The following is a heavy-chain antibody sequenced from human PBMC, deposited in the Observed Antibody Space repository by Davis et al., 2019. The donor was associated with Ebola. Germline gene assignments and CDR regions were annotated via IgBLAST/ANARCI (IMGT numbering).Heavy chain of an antibody. CDR1: GYTFTGYY. CDR3: ARVTWGRIAAADPYGMDV. V-gene: IGHV1-2*04. J-gene: IGHJ6*02. Sequence: AASVKVSCKASGYTFTGYYMHWVRQAPGQGLEWMGWINPNSGGTNYAQKFQGWVTMTRDTSTSTVYMELSSLRSEDTAVYYCARVTWGRIAAADPYGMDVWGQGTTVTVSS. CDR2: INPNSGGT. D-gene: IGHD6-13*01.